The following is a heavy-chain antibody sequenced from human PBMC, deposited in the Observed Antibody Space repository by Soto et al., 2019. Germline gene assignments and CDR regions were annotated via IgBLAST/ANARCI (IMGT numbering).Heavy chain of an antibody. D-gene: IGHD6-19*01. CDR1: GYTFTSYA. Sequence: GASVKVSCKGCGYTFTSYAMNWVRQAPGQGLEGMGWINTNTGNPTYAQGFTGRFVFSLDTSVSTAYLQICSLKAEDTAVYYCAREYSSGWMDNYYYYYGTDVWGQGTTVTVSS. J-gene: IGHJ6*02. CDR3: AREYSSGWMDNYYYYYGTDV. V-gene: IGHV7-4-1*01. CDR2: INTNTGNP.